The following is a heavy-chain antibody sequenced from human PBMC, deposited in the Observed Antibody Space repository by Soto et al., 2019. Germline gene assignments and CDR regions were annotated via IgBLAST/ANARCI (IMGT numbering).Heavy chain of an antibody. D-gene: IGHD1-1*01. CDR2: IGVSEGST. Sequence: QSGGSLRLSCAASRFTFSNFAMSWVRHAPGKGLEWISSIGVSEGSTYYTDSVRGRFTISRDNSKNTLYLQMNSLRVEDTALYYCAKVMYTWNDVAAFDSWGQGTLVTVSS. J-gene: IGHJ4*02. CDR3: AKVMYTWNDVAAFDS. CDR1: RFTFSNFA. V-gene: IGHV3-23*01.